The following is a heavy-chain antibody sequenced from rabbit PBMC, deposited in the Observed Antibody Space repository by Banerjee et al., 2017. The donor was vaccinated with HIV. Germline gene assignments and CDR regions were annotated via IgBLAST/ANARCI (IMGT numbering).Heavy chain of an antibody. CDR1: GFSFSNNYV. V-gene: IGHV1S45*01. CDR3: ARGGL. Sequence: QQQLEESGGGLVKPGGSLTLTCTASGFSFSNNYVMCWVRQAPGKGLEWIACIDIGNGRPYYASWAKGRFTISKTSSTTVTLQMTSLTAAHTATYFCARGGLWGQGTLVTVS. J-gene: IGHJ4*01. CDR2: IDIGNGRP.